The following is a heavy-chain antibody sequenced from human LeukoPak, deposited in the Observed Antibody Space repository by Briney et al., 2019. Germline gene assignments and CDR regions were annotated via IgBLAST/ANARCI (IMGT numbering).Heavy chain of an antibody. Sequence: GGSLRLSCAASGFTFSSYAMSWVRQAPGKGLEWVSAISGSGGSTYYADSVKGRFTITRANSKNTLYLQMHSLRAEDTAVYYCAKDGEGRYSSGWYWDYWGQGTLVTVSS. D-gene: IGHD6-19*01. CDR1: GFTFSSYA. J-gene: IGHJ4*02. CDR2: ISGSGGST. CDR3: AKDGEGRYSSGWYWDY. V-gene: IGHV3-23*01.